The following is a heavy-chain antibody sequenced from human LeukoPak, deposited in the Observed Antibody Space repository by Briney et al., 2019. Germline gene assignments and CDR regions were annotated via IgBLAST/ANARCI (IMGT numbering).Heavy chain of an antibody. D-gene: IGHD3-10*01. J-gene: IGHJ5*02. CDR3: ARRPQPVWFGELRGNWFDP. CDR1: AGSFSGYY. CDR2: INHSGST. V-gene: IGHV4-34*01. Sequence: PSETLSLTCAVYAGSFSGYYWSWIRQPPGKGLEWIGEINHSGSTNYNPSLKSRVTISVDTSKNQFSLKLSSVTAADTAVYYCARRPQPVWFGELRGNWFDPWGQGTLVTVSS.